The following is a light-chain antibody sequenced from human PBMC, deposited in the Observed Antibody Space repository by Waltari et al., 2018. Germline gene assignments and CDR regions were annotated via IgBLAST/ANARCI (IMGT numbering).Light chain of an antibody. CDR3: QQYYSVPWT. Sequence: DIVMTQPPDSLAVSLGARATINCKSSQNILYSSNNKNYLCWYQQKPGQPPKLLIYWASTRASAVPDRFSGSESGTDFTLTISSLQAEGVAVYYCQQYYSVPWTFGQGTKVEIK. CDR1: QNILYSSNNKNY. J-gene: IGKJ1*01. CDR2: WAS. V-gene: IGKV4-1*01.